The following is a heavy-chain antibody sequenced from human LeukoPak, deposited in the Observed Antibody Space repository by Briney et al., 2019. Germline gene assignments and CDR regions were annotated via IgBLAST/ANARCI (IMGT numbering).Heavy chain of an antibody. J-gene: IGHJ4*02. D-gene: IGHD5-24*01. CDR3: ARELSPSRAHDY. CDR1: GGSISSYF. CDR2: ISTGGTT. V-gene: IGHV4-4*07. Sequence: SKTLSLTCVVSGGSISSYFWSWIRQPAGKGLEWIGRISTGGTTNYNPSLTSRITMSVDTSKNHFSLNLASVTAADTAVYYCARELSPSRAHDYWGQGTLVTVSS.